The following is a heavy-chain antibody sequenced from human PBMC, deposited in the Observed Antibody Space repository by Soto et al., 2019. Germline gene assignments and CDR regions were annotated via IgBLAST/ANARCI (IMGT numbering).Heavy chain of an antibody. CDR2: IHNSGTT. CDR3: ARGVTFGGVIAPRFDP. V-gene: IGHV4-31*03. D-gene: IGHD3-16*02. J-gene: IGHJ5*02. CDR1: GGSISSGDYY. Sequence: SETLSLTCTVSGGSISSGDYYWSWIRQHPGKGLEWIGYIHNSGTTYYIPPLKSRVAMTVDTPKNQLSLKLTSVTAADTAVYYCARGVTFGGVIAPRFDPWGQGTLVTVSS.